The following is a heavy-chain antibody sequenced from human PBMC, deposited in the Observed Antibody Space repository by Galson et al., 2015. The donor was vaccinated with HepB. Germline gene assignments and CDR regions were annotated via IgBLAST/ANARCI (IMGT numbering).Heavy chain of an antibody. Sequence: CAISGDSVSSNSAAWNWIRQSPSRGLEWLGRTYYRSKWYNDYAVSVKSRITINPDTSKNQFSLQLNSVTPEDTAVYYCVAVAGSYGAFDIWGQGTMVTVSS. V-gene: IGHV6-1*01. D-gene: IGHD6-19*01. CDR2: TYYRSKWYN. J-gene: IGHJ3*02. CDR3: VAVAGSYGAFDI. CDR1: GDSVSSNSAA.